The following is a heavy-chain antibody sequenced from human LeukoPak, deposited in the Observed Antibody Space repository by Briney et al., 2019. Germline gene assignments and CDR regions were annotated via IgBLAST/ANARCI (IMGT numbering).Heavy chain of an antibody. V-gene: IGHV3-73*01. CDR3: TSQRPQTGTFDY. D-gene: IGHD3-9*01. J-gene: IGHJ4*02. CDR1: GFSFSDSP. Sequence: PGGSLKLSCAASGFSFSDSPMHWVRQASGKGLEWFGRVRDRANSYATGYAASVEGRFTISRDDSENTAYLQMNSLIIEDTAVYYCTSQRPQTGTFDYWGQGVLVTVSS. CDR2: VRDRANSYAT.